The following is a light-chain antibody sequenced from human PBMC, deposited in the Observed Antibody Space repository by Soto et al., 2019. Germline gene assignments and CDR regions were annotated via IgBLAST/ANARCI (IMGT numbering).Light chain of an antibody. CDR3: ASWGDRRRGVV. CDR2: NDD. Sequence: QSVLTQPPSASGTPGQRVSIACSGNSSNVGSNTVNWYRQVPGTAPKLLIFNDDQLPSEVPDRFSGSKSGSSASLAISGLQSEDEANDYCASWGDRRRGVVFGGGTKLTVL. J-gene: IGLJ2*01. CDR1: SSNVGSNT. V-gene: IGLV1-44*01.